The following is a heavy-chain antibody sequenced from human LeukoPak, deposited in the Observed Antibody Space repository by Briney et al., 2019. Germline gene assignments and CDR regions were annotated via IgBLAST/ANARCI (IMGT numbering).Heavy chain of an antibody. V-gene: IGHV4-4*09. J-gene: IGHJ4*02. CDR2: IYTSGST. CDR3: ARLGPISIDY. Sequence: SETLSLTCTVSGGSISSYYWSWIRQPPGKGLEWIGYIYTSGSTNYNPSLKSRVTISVDASKNQFSLKLSSVTAADTAVYYCARLGPISIDYWGQGTLVTVSS. CDR1: GGSISSYY. D-gene: IGHD2-2*01.